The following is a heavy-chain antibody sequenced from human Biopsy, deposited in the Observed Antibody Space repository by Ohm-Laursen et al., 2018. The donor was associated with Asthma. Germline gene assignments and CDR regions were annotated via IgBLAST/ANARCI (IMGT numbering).Heavy chain of an antibody. CDR3: ARGSSSRLSQWELLVSGGKRAHSYYGMDV. CDR1: GGSISSYY. J-gene: IGHJ6*02. CDR2: THHNGYT. Sequence: SDTLSLTCTVSGGSISSYYWSWIRQPPGKGLEWLGDTHHNGYTNYNPTPTSRLTLSMDTSKNQFSLRLPSVTAADTAVYYCARGSSSRLSQWELLVSGGKRAHSYYGMDVWGQGTTVTVSS. V-gene: IGHV4-59*12. D-gene: IGHD1-26*01.